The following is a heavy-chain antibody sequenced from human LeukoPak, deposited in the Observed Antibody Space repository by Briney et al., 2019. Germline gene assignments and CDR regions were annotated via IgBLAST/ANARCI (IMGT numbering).Heavy chain of an antibody. CDR1: GFTFSSYA. Sequence: GRSLRLSCAASGFTFSSYAMHWVRQAPGKGLEYVSAISSNGGSTYYANSVKGRFTISRDNSKNTLYLQMGSLRAEDMAVYYCARTYYYGSGILGAFDIWGQGTMVTVSS. J-gene: IGHJ3*02. CDR2: ISSNGGST. D-gene: IGHD3-10*01. CDR3: ARTYYYGSGILGAFDI. V-gene: IGHV3-64*01.